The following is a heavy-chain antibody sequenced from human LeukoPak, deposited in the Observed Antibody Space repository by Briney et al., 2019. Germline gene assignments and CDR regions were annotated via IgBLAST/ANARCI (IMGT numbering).Heavy chain of an antibody. CDR1: GGSFSGYY. Sequence: SETRSLTCAVYGGSFSGYYWSWIRQPPGKGLEWIGEINHSGSTNYNPSLKSRVTISVDTSKNQFSLKLSSVTAADTAVYYCARNTLDSYYYYYMDVWGKGTTVTVSS. CDR2: INHSGST. CDR3: ARNTLDSYYYYYMDV. V-gene: IGHV4-34*01. J-gene: IGHJ6*03. D-gene: IGHD2-2*02.